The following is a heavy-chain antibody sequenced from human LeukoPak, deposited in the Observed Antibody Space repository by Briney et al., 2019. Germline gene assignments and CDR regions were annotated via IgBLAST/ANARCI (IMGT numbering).Heavy chain of an antibody. V-gene: IGHV4-34*11. CDR3: ARTHSSGWLGY. CDR1: GGSFSGYY. J-gene: IGHJ4*02. Sequence: PSETLSLTCAVYGGSFSGYYWSWIRQPPGKGLEWIGYIYYSGYTNYNPSLKSRVTISVDTSKNQFSLKMRSVTAADTAVYYCARTHSSGWLGYWGQGTLVTVSS. CDR2: IYYSGYT. D-gene: IGHD6-19*01.